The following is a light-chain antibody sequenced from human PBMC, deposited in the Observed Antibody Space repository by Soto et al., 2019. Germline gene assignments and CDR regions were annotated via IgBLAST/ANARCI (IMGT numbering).Light chain of an antibody. CDR3: QQYGSSALR. CDR1: QSVSSIY. CDR2: GAS. V-gene: IGKV3-20*01. Sequence: EIVLTQSPGTLSLSPGERATLSCRASQSVSSIYLAWYQQKPGQAPRLLIYGASSRPTGIPDRFSGSGSGTDFTLTISRLEPEDFAVYYCQQYGSSALRFGGGTKWIS. J-gene: IGKJ4*02.